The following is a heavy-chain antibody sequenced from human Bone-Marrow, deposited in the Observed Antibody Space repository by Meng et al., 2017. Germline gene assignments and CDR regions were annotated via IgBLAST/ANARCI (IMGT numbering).Heavy chain of an antibody. Sequence: SVKVSCKASGGTFSSYAISWLRQAPGQGLEWMGWIIPIFGTANYAQKFQGSVASTTDESTSTAYMVLSSLRSEDTAVYYCATGLLWFGEYLYGMDVWGQGTTVTVSS. CDR2: IIPIFGTA. CDR3: ATGLLWFGEYLYGMDV. D-gene: IGHD3-10*01. CDR1: GGTFSSYA. J-gene: IGHJ6*02. V-gene: IGHV1-69*05.